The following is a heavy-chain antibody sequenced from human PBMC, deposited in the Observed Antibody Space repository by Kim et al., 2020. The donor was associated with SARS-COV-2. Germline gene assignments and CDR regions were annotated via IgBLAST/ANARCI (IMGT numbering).Heavy chain of an antibody. Sequence: GGSMRLSCAASGFTFTTYWMHWVRQAPGKGLVWLSRINDAGTSTSYAKSVQGRFTTSRDKAQNTRYLQMNNQRVEDTAVYYCVTGRGIVDHDWYFEYWGRGTLVTV. J-gene: IGHJ2*01. D-gene: IGHD3-10*01. V-gene: IGHV3-74*01. CDR2: INDAGTST. CDR1: GFTFTTYW. CDR3: VTGRGIVDHDWYFEY.